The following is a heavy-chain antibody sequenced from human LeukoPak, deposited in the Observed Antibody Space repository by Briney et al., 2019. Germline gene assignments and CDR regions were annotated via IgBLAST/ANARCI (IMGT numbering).Heavy chain of an antibody. CDR2: IYYSGST. D-gene: IGHD7-27*01. J-gene: IGHJ4*02. Sequence: PSETLSLTCTVSGGSVSSGSYYWSWIRQPPGTGLEWIGYIYYSGSTNYNPSLKSRVTISVDTSKNQFSLKLSSVTAADTAVYYCARVDRSGFDYWGQGTLVTVSS. V-gene: IGHV4-61*01. CDR1: GGSVSSGSYY. CDR3: ARVDRSGFDY.